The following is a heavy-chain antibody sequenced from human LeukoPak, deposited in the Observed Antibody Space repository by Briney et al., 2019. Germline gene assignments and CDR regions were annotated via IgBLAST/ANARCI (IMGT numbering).Heavy chain of an antibody. CDR2: IKQDGSEK. V-gene: IGHV3-7*01. J-gene: IGHJ3*02. D-gene: IGHD3-10*02. Sequence: PGGSLRLSCAASGFTFSSYWMSWVRQAPGKGLEWVANIKQDGSEKYYVDSVKGRFTISRDNAKNSLYLQMNSLRAEDTAVYYCARDASEPYNYVFDAFDMWGQGTMVTVSS. CDR1: GFTFSSYW. CDR3: ARDASEPYNYVFDAFDM.